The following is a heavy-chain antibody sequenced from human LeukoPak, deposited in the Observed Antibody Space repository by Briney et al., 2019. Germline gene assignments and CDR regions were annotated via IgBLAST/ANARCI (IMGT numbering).Heavy chain of an antibody. Sequence: PSETLSLTCTVSGGSISSSSYYWGWIRQPPGTGLEWIGSIYYSGSTYYNPSLKSRATISVDTSKNQFSLKLSSVTAADTAVYYCARPGGTASGEDNYFDYWGQGTLVTVSS. D-gene: IGHD5-18*01. CDR1: GGSISSSSYY. CDR2: IYYSGST. J-gene: IGHJ4*02. V-gene: IGHV4-39*01. CDR3: ARPGGTASGEDNYFDY.